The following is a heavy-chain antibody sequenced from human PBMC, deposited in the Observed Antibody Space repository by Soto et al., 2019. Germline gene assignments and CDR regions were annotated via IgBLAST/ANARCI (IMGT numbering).Heavy chain of an antibody. CDR2: IYYSGST. V-gene: IGHV4-61*08. D-gene: IGHD3-10*01. J-gene: IGHJ6*02. Sequence: PSETLSLTCTVSGGSVSSGDYFWSWLRQSPGKRLEWFAYIYYSGSTNYNPSLKSRATISVDTSKSQVSLTLTSMTAADAALYYCARSPNYYYYGFDVWGQGTAVTGSS. CDR1: GGSVSSGDYF. CDR3: ARSPNYYYYGFDV.